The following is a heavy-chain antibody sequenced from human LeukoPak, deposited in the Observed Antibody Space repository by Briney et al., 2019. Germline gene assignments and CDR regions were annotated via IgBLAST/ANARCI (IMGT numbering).Heavy chain of an antibody. CDR3: AAGTAADF. CDR1: GIPFSDYY. J-gene: IGHJ4*02. Sequence: GGSLRLFCVVSGIPFSDYYMNWIRQAPGKGLEWISYISSSSSYTDYADSVKGRFTISRDNAKSALYLQMNSLRLEDTAVYYSAAGTAADFWGQGTLVTVSS. V-gene: IGHV3-11*03. CDR2: ISSSSSYT. D-gene: IGHD6-13*01.